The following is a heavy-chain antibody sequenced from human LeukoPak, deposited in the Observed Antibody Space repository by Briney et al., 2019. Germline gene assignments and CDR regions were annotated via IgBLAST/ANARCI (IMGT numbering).Heavy chain of an antibody. CDR1: GFTFTSSA. V-gene: IGHV1-58*01. Sequence: ASVKVSCKASGFTFTSSAVQWVRRARGQRLEWIGWIVVGSGNTNYAQKFQERVTITRDMSTSTAYMELSSLRSEDTAVYYCAAFTSLRLGAFDIWGQGTMVTVSS. D-gene: IGHD3-16*01. CDR2: IVVGSGNT. CDR3: AAFTSLRLGAFDI. J-gene: IGHJ3*02.